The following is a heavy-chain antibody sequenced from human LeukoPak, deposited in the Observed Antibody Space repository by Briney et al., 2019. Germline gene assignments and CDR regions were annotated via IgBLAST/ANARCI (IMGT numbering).Heavy chain of an antibody. V-gene: IGHV3-11*04. Sequence: PGGSLRLSCAASGFSFSDYYMSWIRRAPGKGLEWVSFISKSDNTKEYADSVRGRFTISRENAKNTLYLQMNSLSVEDTAVYYCARATAVAGTDSWGQGTLVTVSS. CDR2: ISKSDNTK. CDR3: ARATAVAGTDS. D-gene: IGHD6-19*01. CDR1: GFSFSDYY. J-gene: IGHJ4*02.